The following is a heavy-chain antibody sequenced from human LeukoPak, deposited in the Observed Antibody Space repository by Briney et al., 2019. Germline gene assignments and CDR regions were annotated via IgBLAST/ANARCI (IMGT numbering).Heavy chain of an antibody. CDR2: ISSSSSYI. CDR1: GFTFSSYS. Sequence: GGSLRLSCAASGFTFSSYSMHWVRQAPGKGLEWVSSISSSSSYIYYEDSVKGRFTISRDNAKNSLYLQMNSLRAEDTAVYYCASRVPFDYWGQGTLVTVSS. V-gene: IGHV3-21*01. D-gene: IGHD3-10*01. CDR3: ASRVPFDY. J-gene: IGHJ4*02.